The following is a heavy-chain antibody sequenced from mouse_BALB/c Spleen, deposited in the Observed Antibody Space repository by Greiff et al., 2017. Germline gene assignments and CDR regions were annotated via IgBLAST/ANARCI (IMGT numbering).Heavy chain of an antibody. Sequence: LVKTGASVKISCKASGYSFTGYYMHWVKQSHGKGLEWIGYISCYNGATSYNQKFKGKATFTVDTSSSTAYMQFNSLTSEDSAVYYCARSNRFYAMDYWGQGTTVTVSS. CDR1: GYSFTGYY. D-gene: IGHD2-14*01. V-gene: IGHV1S34*01. CDR2: ISCYNGAT. J-gene: IGHJ4*01. CDR3: ARSNRFYAMDY.